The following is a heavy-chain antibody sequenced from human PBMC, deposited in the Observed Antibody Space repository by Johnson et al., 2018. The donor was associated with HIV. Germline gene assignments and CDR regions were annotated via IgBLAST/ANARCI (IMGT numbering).Heavy chain of an antibody. CDR2: ISGSGGGT. J-gene: IGHJ3*02. CDR3: ATGDGRGAFDI. Sequence: VQLVESGGGLVQPGGSLRLSCAASGFSFSSYAMSWVRQAPEKGLEWVSTISGSGGGTYYADSVRGRFTISRDNSKNTLYLQMISLRAEDTAVYYCATGDGRGAFDIWGQGTMVTVSS. CDR1: GFSFSSYA. D-gene: IGHD7-27*01. V-gene: IGHV3-23*04.